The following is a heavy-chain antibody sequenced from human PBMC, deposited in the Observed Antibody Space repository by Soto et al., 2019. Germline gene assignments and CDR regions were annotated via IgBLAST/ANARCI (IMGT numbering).Heavy chain of an antibody. J-gene: IGHJ6*02. V-gene: IGHV1-24*01. Sequence: GASVKVSCKVSGYTLTELSMHWVRQAPGKGLEWMGGFDPEDGETIYAQKFQGRVTMTEDTSTDTAYMELSSLRSEDTAVYYCATVALQYSSSSPSVFYYYYYGMDVWGQGTTVTVSS. CDR2: FDPEDGET. CDR3: ATVALQYSSSSPSVFYYYYYGMDV. CDR1: GYTLTELS. D-gene: IGHD6-6*01.